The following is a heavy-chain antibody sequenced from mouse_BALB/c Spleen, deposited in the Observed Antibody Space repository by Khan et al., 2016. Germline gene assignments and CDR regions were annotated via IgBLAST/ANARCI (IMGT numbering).Heavy chain of an antibody. Sequence: VQLQEPGAELARPGASVKMSCKASGYTFPSHTMHWVKQRPGQGLEWIGYINPSSGYTNYNQQFKDKATLTADKSSSTASMQLSSLTSEDSSLYYCARRDGSYGSTFFAYWGQGALVTVSA. V-gene: IGHV1-4*01. D-gene: IGHD1-1*01. CDR1: GYTFPSHT. CDR3: ARRDGSYGSTFFAY. CDR2: INPSSGYT. J-gene: IGHJ3*01.